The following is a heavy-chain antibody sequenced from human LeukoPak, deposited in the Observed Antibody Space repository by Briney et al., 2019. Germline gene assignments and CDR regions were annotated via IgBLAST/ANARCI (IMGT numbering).Heavy chain of an antibody. V-gene: IGHV3-21*01. CDR1: GFTFSTYN. Sequence: GSLRLSCAASGFTFSTYNMNWVRQAPGKGLEWVSSITSSSTYIYYADSVKGRFTISRDNAKNSLYLQMNSLRAEDTAVYYCARDPYSGGYGDYYYYYMDLWGQGTTVTISS. D-gene: IGHD1-26*01. CDR3: ARDPYSGGYGDYYYYYMDL. CDR2: ITSSSTYI. J-gene: IGHJ6*03.